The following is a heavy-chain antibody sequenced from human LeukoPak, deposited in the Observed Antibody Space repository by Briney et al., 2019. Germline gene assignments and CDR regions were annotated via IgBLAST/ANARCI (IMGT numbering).Heavy chain of an antibody. CDR3: ASQTRIYGDYLIDY. D-gene: IGHD4-17*01. J-gene: IGHJ4*02. CDR1: GYTFTSYG. V-gene: IGHV1-18*01. CDR2: ISAYNGNT. Sequence: ASVKVSCKASGYTFTSYGISWVRQAPGQGLEWMGWISAYNGNTNYAQKLQGRVTMTTDTSTGTAYMELRSLRSDDTAVYYCASQTRIYGDYLIDYWGQGALVTVSS.